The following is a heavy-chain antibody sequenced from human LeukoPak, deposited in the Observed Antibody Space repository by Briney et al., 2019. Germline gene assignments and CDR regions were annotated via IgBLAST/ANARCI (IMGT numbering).Heavy chain of an antibody. J-gene: IGHJ4*02. D-gene: IGHD5-24*01. CDR2: IYYSGST. V-gene: IGHV4-59*01. CDR3: ARWRWQQSEFDL. CDR1: GGSISSYY. Sequence: SETLSLTCTVSGGSISSYYWSWVRQPPGKGLEWIGYIYYSGSTNYNPSLKSRVTISVDTSKNQFSLKLSSVTAADTAIYYCARWRWQQSEFDLWGQGALVTVSS.